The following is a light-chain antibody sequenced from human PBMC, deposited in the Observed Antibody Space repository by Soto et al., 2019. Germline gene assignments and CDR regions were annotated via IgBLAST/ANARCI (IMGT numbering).Light chain of an antibody. CDR1: QDISNY. V-gene: IGKV1-33*01. J-gene: IGKJ4*01. CDR2: DAS. Sequence: DIQMTQSPSSLSASVGDRVTITCQASQDISNYLNWYQQKPGKAPKLLIYDASNLETGVPSRFSGSGSGKDFTFNISSLQPEDIATYYCQQYDNLPFGGGTKVEIK. CDR3: QQYDNLP.